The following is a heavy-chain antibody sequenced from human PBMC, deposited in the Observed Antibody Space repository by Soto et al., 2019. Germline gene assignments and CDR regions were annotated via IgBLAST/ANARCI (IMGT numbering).Heavy chain of an antibody. CDR3: GGGKNRRGGWYFDY. CDR1: GFTFSSYE. Sequence: GGSLRLSCAASGFTFSSYEMNWVRQAPGKGLEWVSYISSSGSTIYYADSVKGRFTISRDNAKNSLYLQVNSLRAEDTAVYYCGGGKNRRGGWYFDYWGQETLVTVSS. CDR2: ISSSGSTI. V-gene: IGHV3-48*03. D-gene: IGHD3-16*01. J-gene: IGHJ4*02.